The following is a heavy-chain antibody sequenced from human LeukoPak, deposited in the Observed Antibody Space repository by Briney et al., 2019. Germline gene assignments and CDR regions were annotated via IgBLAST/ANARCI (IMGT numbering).Heavy chain of an antibody. CDR1: GFTFTKYW. CDR3: ARGLDCRSTSCYLDN. V-gene: IGHV3-7*01. D-gene: IGHD2-2*01. CDR2: IKQDGSEK. Sequence: GGSLRLSCAASGFTFTKYWMTWVRQAPGKGLEWVANIKQDGSEKFYVDSVKGRFTISRDNAKNSLDLQINSLGAEDRAVYYCARGLDCRSTSCYLDNWGQGTLVTVSS. J-gene: IGHJ4*02.